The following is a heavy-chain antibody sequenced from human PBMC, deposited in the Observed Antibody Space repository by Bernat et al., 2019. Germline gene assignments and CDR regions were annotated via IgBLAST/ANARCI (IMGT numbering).Heavy chain of an antibody. CDR2: ISFDGSDE. Sequence: QVQLVESGGDVVQPGTSLRLSCAASGFTFTTFGMYWVRQAPGKGLEWMAIISFDGSDEYYADSVKGRFTISRDNSKNTVYLQMNSLRTGDTAVYYCARGRDTGSYATYFDNWGQGTLVTVSS. CDR3: ARGRDTGSYATYFDN. V-gene: IGHV3-30-3*01. J-gene: IGHJ4*02. CDR1: GFTFTTFG. D-gene: IGHD1-26*01.